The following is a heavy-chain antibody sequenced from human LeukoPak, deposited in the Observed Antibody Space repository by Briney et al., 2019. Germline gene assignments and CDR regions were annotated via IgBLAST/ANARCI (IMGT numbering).Heavy chain of an antibody. J-gene: IGHJ6*02. CDR3: AKAPTTVTYYGMDV. D-gene: IGHD4-17*01. V-gene: IGHV3-23*01. Sequence: PGASLTLSCAASGFPFSSYAVSCVRRAPGKGVEWVSAIRGSGGSTYYADSVKGRFTISRDNSKNTLYLQMNSLRAEDTAVYYCAKAPTTVTYYGMDVWGQGTTVTVSS. CDR2: IRGSGGST. CDR1: GFPFSSYA.